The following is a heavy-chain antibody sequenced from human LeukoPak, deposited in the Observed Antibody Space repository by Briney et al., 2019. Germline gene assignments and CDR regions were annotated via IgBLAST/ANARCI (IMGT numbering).Heavy chain of an antibody. CDR3: ARAFYYYDSSGYYKEYYFDY. V-gene: IGHV4-31*03. D-gene: IGHD3-22*01. J-gene: IGHJ4*02. CDR1: GGSISSGGYY. CDR2: IYYSGST. Sequence: SETPSLTCTVSGGSISSGGYYWSWIRQHPGKGLEWIGYIYYSGSTYYNPSLKSRVTISVDTSKNQFSLKLSSVTAADTAVYYCARAFYYYDSSGYYKEYYFDYWGQGTLVTVSS.